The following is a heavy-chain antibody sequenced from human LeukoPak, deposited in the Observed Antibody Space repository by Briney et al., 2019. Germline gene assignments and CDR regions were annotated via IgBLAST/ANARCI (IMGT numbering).Heavy chain of an antibody. CDR3: ASRRDGYNWYRYFDY. V-gene: IGHV4-34*01. CDR2: INHSGST. CDR1: GFTFSNAW. Sequence: PGGSLRLSCAASGFTFSNAWMSWVRQPPGKGLEWIGEINHSGSTNYNPSLKSRVTISVDTSKNQFSLKLSSVTAADTAVYYCASRRDGYNWYRYFDYWGQGTLVTVSS. J-gene: IGHJ4*02. D-gene: IGHD5-24*01.